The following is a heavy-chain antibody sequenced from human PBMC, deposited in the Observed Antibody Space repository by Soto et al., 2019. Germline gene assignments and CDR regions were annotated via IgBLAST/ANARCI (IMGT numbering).Heavy chain of an antibody. CDR1: RFTFSDFY. D-gene: IGHD1-26*01. Sequence: GGSLRLSCAASRFTFSDFYMSWIRQAPGKGLEWVSYISGSGEAIYYADSVNGRFTISRDNAKNTLYLQMNSLRAEDTAVYYCANIVGATWGYFESWGQGT. V-gene: IGHV3-11*01. CDR2: ISGSGEAI. CDR3: ANIVGATWGYFES. J-gene: IGHJ4*02.